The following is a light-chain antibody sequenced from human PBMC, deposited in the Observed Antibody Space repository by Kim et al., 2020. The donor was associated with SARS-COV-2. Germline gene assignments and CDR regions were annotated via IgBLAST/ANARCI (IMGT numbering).Light chain of an antibody. Sequence: AAVGDRVTITCRASQGISNYLAWYQQKPGKVPKLLIYAASTLQSGVPSRFSGSGSGTDVTLTISSLQPEDVATYYWQKYNSAPWTFGQGTKVDIK. CDR3: QKYNSAPWT. CDR2: AAS. V-gene: IGKV1-27*01. CDR1: QGISNY. J-gene: IGKJ1*01.